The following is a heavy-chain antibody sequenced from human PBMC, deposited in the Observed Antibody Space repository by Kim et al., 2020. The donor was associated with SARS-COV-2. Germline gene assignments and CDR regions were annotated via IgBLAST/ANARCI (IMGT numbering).Heavy chain of an antibody. V-gene: IGHV3-48*02. CDR1: GFTFSSYN. Sequence: GGSLRLSCAASGFTFSSYNMNWVRQAPGKGLEWVSYISSSSSNIFYADSVKGRFTISRDNAKNSLYLQMNSLRDEDTAVYYCTKDGTDYGGKKMDVWGQGTTVTVSS. CDR2: ISSSSSNI. J-gene: IGHJ6*02. D-gene: IGHD4-17*01. CDR3: TKDGTDYGGKKMDV.